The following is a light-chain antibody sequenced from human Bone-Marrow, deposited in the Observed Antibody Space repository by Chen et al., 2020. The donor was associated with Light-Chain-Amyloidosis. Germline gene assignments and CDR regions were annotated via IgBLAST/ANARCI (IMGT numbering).Light chain of an antibody. J-gene: IGLJ2*01. CDR3: QVWDSISDHSVV. CDR1: NIGSKT. CDR2: DDT. Sequence: SYVLTQPPSVSGAPGKTASFTCGGNNIGSKTVHLYQQKPGQAPVLVVYDDTHRPSGIPERFSGSNSGNTATLTISGVEAGDEADYYCQVWDSISDHSVVFGGGTKLTVL. V-gene: IGLV3-21*03.